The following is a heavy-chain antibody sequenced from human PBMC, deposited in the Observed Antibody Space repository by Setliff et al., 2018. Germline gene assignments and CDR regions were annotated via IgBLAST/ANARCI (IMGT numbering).Heavy chain of an antibody. V-gene: IGHV4-30-4*08. CDR3: ARGGYSYGHHYYYYMDV. CDR2: IYHSGSA. CDR1: GDSISSGDYF. D-gene: IGHD5-18*01. Sequence: PSETLSLTCTVSGDSISSGDYFWSWIRQPPGKGLEWIAYIYHSGSAYYNPSLKSRVTISVDTSKNQFSLKLSSVTAADTAVYYCARGGYSYGHHYYYYMDVCGKGTTVTVS. J-gene: IGHJ6*03.